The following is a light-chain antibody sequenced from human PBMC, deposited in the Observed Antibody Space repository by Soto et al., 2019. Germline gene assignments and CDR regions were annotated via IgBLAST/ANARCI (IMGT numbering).Light chain of an antibody. CDR3: QQYYSFPT. J-gene: IGKJ5*01. V-gene: IGKV1-5*01. Sequence: DIQLTQSPSTLSASIGDRVTITCRASQSISYWLAWYQQKPGRAPQLLISDASFLESGVPSRFSGSRSGTQFTLTISSLQPDDFATYYCQQYYSFPTFGQGTRLEIK. CDR1: QSISYW. CDR2: DAS.